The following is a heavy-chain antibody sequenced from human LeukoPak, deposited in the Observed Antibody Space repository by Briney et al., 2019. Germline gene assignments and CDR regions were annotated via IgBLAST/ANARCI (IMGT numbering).Heavy chain of an antibody. CDR1: GYTFTGYY. CDR2: INPNSSGT. CDR3: ARDPGCTNGVCYPYYYYYMDV. V-gene: IGHV1-2*02. Sequence: ASVKVSCNASGYTFTGYYTHWVRQAPGQGLEWMGWINPNSSGTNYAQKFQGRVTMTRDTSISTAYMELSRLRSDDTAVYYCARDPGCTNGVCYPYYYYYMDVWGKGTTVTVSS. J-gene: IGHJ6*03. D-gene: IGHD2-8*01.